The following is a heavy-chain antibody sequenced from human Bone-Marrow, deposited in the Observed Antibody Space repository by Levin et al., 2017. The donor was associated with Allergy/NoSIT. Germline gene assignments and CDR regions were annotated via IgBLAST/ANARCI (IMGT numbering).Heavy chain of an antibody. D-gene: IGHD3-22*01. CDR3: ARSGIFYHDTSGPLDI. V-gene: IGHV4-4*02. CDR2: TFHSGNS. J-gene: IGHJ3*02. Sequence: SETLSLTCDVSGGSISSNHWWSWVRQPPGKGLEWIGETFHSGNSYYNPSLTSRVTISVDKSNNQLSLKLSSVTAADTAVYYCARSGIFYHDTSGPLDIWGLGTMVTVSS. CDR1: GGSISSNHW.